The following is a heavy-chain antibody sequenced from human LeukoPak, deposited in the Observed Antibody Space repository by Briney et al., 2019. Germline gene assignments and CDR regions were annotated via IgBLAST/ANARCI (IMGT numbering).Heavy chain of an antibody. CDR2: ISGSGGST. D-gene: IGHD3-22*01. CDR3: AKAYYYDSSGQRAFDI. J-gene: IGHJ3*02. CDR1: GFSVSSNY. Sequence: PGGSLRLSCAASGFSVSSNYMSWVRQAPGKGLEWVSAISGSGGSTYYADSVKGRFTISRDNSKNTLYLQMNSLRAEDTAVYYCAKAYYYDSSGQRAFDIWGQGTMVTVSS. V-gene: IGHV3-23*01.